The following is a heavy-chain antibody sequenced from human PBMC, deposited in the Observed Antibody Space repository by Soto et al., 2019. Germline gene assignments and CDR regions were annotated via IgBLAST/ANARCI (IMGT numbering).Heavy chain of an antibody. CDR3: ARERYGDSHYFDY. CDR2: IYSGGST. V-gene: IGHV3-53*01. Sequence: GGSLRLSCAASGFTVSSNYMSWVRQAPGKGLEWVSVIYSGGSTYYADSVKGRFTISRDNSKNTLYLQMNSLRAEDTAVYYCARERYGDSHYFDYWGQGTLVTVSS. J-gene: IGHJ4*02. D-gene: IGHD4-17*01. CDR1: GFTVSSNY.